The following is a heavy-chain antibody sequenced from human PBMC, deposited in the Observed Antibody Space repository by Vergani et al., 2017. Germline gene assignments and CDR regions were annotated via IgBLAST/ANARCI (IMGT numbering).Heavy chain of an antibody. Sequence: EVQLVESGGGLVKPGGSLRLSCAASGFTFSSYSMNWVRQAPGKGLEWVSSISSSSSYIYYADSVKGRFTISRDNAKNSLYLQMNSLSAEDTAVYYCARDRDQLLLYYFDYWDQGTLVTVSS. V-gene: IGHV3-21*01. CDR2: ISSSSSYI. CDR1: GFTFSSYS. CDR3: ARDRDQLLLYYFDY. D-gene: IGHD2-2*01. J-gene: IGHJ4*02.